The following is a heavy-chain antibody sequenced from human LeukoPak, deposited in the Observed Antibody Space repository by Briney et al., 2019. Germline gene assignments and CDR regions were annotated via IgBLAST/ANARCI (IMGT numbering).Heavy chain of an antibody. V-gene: IGHV1-69*04. Sequence: SVKVPCKASGGTFSSYAISWVRQAPGQGLEWMGRIIPILGIANYAQKFQGRVTITADKSTSTAYMELSSLRSEDTAVYYCASGEYYYGSGGYHENYYYYYGMDVWGQGTTVTVSS. CDR1: GGTFSSYA. CDR2: IIPILGIA. J-gene: IGHJ6*02. D-gene: IGHD3-10*01. CDR3: ASGEYYYGSGGYHENYYYYYGMDV.